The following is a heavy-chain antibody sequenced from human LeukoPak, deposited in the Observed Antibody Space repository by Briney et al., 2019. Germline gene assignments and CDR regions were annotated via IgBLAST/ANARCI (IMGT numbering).Heavy chain of an antibody. CDR1: GFTFSDYY. CDR2: ISYDGVNK. J-gene: IGHJ4*02. V-gene: IGHV3-30*18. CDR3: AKGYYFDY. Sequence: GGSLRLSCAASGFTFSDYYMSWIRQAPGKGLEWVAVISYDGVNKYYVDSVKGRFTISRDNSKNTLYLQMNSLRAEDTAVYYCAKGYYFDYWGQGTLVTVSS.